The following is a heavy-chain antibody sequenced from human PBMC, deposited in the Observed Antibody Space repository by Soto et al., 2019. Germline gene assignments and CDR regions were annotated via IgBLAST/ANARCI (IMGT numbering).Heavy chain of an antibody. CDR2: ISAYNGNT. Sequence: QVQLVQSGTEVKRPGASVKVSCKASGYTFSTYAISWVRQAPGQGLEWMGWISAYNGNTNYAQKLQGRVTMTTDTSTSPAFMELRSLRSDDTAVYYCARGGASDVYYGMDVWGQGTTVTVSS. J-gene: IGHJ6*02. CDR3: ARGGASDVYYGMDV. CDR1: GYTFSTYA. V-gene: IGHV1-18*01.